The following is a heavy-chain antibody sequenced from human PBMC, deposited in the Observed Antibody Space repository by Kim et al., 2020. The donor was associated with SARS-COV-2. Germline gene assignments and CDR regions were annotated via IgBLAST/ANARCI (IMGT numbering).Heavy chain of an antibody. Sequence: PSHKSRVTISVDTSKTQFSLKRSAVTAADTAVYYCARDRAAAPYYYGMDVWGQGTTVTVSS. J-gene: IGHJ6*02. CDR3: ARDRAAAPYYYGMDV. D-gene: IGHD6-13*01. V-gene: IGHV4-59*01.